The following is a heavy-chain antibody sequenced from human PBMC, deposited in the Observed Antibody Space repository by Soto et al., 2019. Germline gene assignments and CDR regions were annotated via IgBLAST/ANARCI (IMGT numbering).Heavy chain of an antibody. CDR1: GYSFTTYW. V-gene: IGHV5-51*01. Sequence: GESMKISCKGAGYSFTTYWIGWVRKLPGQGLEWMGNMVSGDTDTRYSLSFRGLVTMSADPSTNTAYERWSSLKAADCAMYYCARVTDSSIGTMGVWDKGTTVTVSS. CDR3: ARVTDSSIGTMGV. CDR2: MVSGDTDT. D-gene: IGHD6-19*01. J-gene: IGHJ6*04.